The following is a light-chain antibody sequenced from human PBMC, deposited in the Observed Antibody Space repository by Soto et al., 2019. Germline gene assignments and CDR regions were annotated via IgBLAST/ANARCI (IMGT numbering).Light chain of an antibody. CDR3: QQYGSSPIT. CDR2: ETS. CDR1: QSIYDK. Sequence: VMTTSPATLSVSPVERFSLYFRASQSIYDKLAWYQQKPGQAPRLLVYETSNRATGIADRFSGSGSGTDFALTIRRLEPEDFAVYYCQQYGSSPITVGKGTRLEIK. V-gene: IGKV3-20*01. J-gene: IGKJ5*01.